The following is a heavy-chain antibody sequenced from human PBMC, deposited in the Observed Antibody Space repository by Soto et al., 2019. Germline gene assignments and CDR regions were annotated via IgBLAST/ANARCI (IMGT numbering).Heavy chain of an antibody. J-gene: IGHJ4*02. CDR3: ATPPGGGGY. CDR2: IYSGGYT. CDR1: GFTVSNNY. V-gene: IGHV3-53*01. D-gene: IGHD3-10*01. Sequence: EVQLVESGGGLIQPGGSLRLSCAVSGFTVSNNYMSWVRQAPGKGLEGVSVIYSGGYTAYGDSVKGRFTISRDNSKNTLFPKKNSLGADDPAVFSGATPPGGGGYWGQGTLVTVSS.